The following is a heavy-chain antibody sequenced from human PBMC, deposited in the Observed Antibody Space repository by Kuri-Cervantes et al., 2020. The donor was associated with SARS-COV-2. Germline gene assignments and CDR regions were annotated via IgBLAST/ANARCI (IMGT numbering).Heavy chain of an antibody. CDR3: ARDPRGYGYSYDYYFDY. J-gene: IGHJ4*02. V-gene: IGHV3-13*03. Sequence: GESLKISCAACGSTFSSYDMHWVRQATGKGLEWVSAIGTAGDTYYPGSVKGQFTISRENAKNSLYLQMNSLRAGDTAVYYCARDPRGYGYSYDYYFDYWGQGTLVTVSS. D-gene: IGHD5-18*01. CDR1: GSTFSSYD. CDR2: IGTAGDT.